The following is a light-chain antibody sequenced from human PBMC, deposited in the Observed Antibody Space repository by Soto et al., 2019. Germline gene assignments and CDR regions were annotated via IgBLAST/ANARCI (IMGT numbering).Light chain of an antibody. V-gene: IGKV4-1*01. CDR3: QQYYSTPRT. CDR1: QSILYSSDNKNY. CDR2: WAS. Sequence: DIVMTQSPDSLAVSLGERATINCKSSQSILYSSDNKNYLLWYQQKPGQPPKLLMYWASTRESGVPDRFSGSGSGTDFTLTISSLQAEDVAVYYCQQYYSTPRTFGHGTKVEIK. J-gene: IGKJ1*01.